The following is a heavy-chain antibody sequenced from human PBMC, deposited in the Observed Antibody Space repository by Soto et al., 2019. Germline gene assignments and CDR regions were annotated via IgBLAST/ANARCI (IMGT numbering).Heavy chain of an antibody. Sequence: ASVKVSCKASGHTFTSYGISWVRQAPGQGLEWMGWISAYNGNTNYAQKLQGRVTMTTDTSTSTAYMELRSLRSDDTAVYYCARVGYCSSTSCSRVDNNWFDPWGQGTLVTVSS. J-gene: IGHJ5*02. CDR3: ARVGYCSSTSCSRVDNNWFDP. CDR1: GHTFTSYG. CDR2: ISAYNGNT. V-gene: IGHV1-18*01. D-gene: IGHD2-2*01.